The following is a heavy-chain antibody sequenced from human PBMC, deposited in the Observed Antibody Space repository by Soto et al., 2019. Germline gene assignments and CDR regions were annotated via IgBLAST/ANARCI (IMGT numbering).Heavy chain of an antibody. Sequence: QVQLVESGGGVVQPGRSLRLSCAASGFTFSSYGMHWVRQAPGKGLEWVAVIWYDGSNEYYADSVKGRFTISRDKSKNTLYLQMNSLRAEDTAVYYCARDGYCSGGSCPSGYYYGMDVWGQGTTVTVSS. CDR1: GFTFSSYG. V-gene: IGHV3-33*01. CDR3: ARDGYCSGGSCPSGYYYGMDV. J-gene: IGHJ6*02. CDR2: IWYDGSNE. D-gene: IGHD2-15*01.